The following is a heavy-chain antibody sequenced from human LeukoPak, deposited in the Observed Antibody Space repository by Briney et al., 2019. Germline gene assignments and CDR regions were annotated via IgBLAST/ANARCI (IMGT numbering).Heavy chain of an antibody. V-gene: IGHV3-23*01. CDR1: GFTFSSYA. CDR3: AKVSGYYPYFDY. J-gene: IGHJ4*02. Sequence: GGFLRLSCAASGFTFSSYAMSWVRQAPGKGLEWVSAISGSGGSTYYADSVKGRFTISRDNSKNTLYLQMNSLRAEDTAVYYCAKVSGYYPYFDYWGQGTLVTVSS. D-gene: IGHD3-22*01. CDR2: ISGSGGST.